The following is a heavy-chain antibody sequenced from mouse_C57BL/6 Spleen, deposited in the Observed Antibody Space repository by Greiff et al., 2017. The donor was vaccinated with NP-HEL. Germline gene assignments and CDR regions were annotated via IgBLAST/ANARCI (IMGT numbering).Heavy chain of an antibody. V-gene: IGHV1-18*01. CDR1: GYTFTDYH. D-gene: IGHD1-1*01. CDR3: ARTPGSYWYFDV. CDR2: INPNNGGT. J-gene: IGHJ1*03. Sequence: EVQLQQSGPELVKPGASVKIPCKASGYTFTDYHMDWVKQSHGKSLEWIGDINPNNGGTIYNQKFKGKATLTVDKSSSTAYMELRSLTSEDTAVYYCARTPGSYWYFDVWGTGTTVTVSS.